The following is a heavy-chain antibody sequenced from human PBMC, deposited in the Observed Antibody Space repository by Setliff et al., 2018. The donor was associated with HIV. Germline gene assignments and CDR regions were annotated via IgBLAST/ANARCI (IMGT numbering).Heavy chain of an antibody. CDR1: GGSISSSSYY. CDR3: ARARGPEGYFDS. D-gene: IGHD3-10*01. V-gene: IGHV4-39*07. CDR2: IYYSEST. J-gene: IGHJ4*02. Sequence: SETLSLTCTVSGGSISSSSYYWGWIRQPPGKGLEWIGSIYYSESTSYNPSLKSRVTISVDTSKNQLSLKLGSVTAADTAVYYCARARGPEGYFDSWGQGTLVTAPQ.